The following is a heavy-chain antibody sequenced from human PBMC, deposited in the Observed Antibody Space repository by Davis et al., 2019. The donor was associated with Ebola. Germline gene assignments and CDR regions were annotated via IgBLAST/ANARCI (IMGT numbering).Heavy chain of an antibody. D-gene: IGHD3-22*01. CDR2: IIPMFRSP. CDR3: ARVRTGQFYDSSDSPSWFDP. Sequence: SVKVSCKASGDTFVSYGVSWVRQAPGQGLEWMGGIIPMFRSPNYAQKFQDRVTISADESTKTVYMELTSLRSEDTAVYYCARVRTGQFYDSSDSPSWFDPWGQGTLVTVSS. V-gene: IGHV1-69*13. J-gene: IGHJ5*02. CDR1: GDTFVSYG.